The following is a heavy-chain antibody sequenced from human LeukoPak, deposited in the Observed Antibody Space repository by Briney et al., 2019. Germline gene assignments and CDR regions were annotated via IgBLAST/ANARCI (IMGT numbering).Heavy chain of an antibody. J-gene: IGHJ3*02. CDR1: GFTFDDYT. Sequence: GGSLRLSCAASGFTFDDYTMHWVRQAPGKGLEWVAFIRYDGSNKYYADSVKGRFTISRDNSKNTLYLQMNSLRAEDTAVYYCAKDQPILRRPGSDAFDIWGQGTMVTVSS. CDR2: IRYDGSNK. CDR3: AKDQPILRRPGSDAFDI. D-gene: IGHD1-14*01. V-gene: IGHV3-30*02.